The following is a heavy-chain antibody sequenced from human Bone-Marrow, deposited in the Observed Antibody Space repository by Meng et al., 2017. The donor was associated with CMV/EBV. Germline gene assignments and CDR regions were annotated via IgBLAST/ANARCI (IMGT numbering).Heavy chain of an antibody. J-gene: IGHJ4*02. V-gene: IGHV2-70D*14. Sequence: SGPTLVKPTQTLTLTCTFSGFSLSTSGMRVSWIRQPPGKALEWLARIDWDDDKFYSTSLETRLTISKDTSKNQVVLTMTNMDPVDTATYYCALNYYFDYWGQGTLVTVSS. CDR1: GFSLSTSGMR. CDR2: IDWDDDK. CDR3: ALNYYFDY.